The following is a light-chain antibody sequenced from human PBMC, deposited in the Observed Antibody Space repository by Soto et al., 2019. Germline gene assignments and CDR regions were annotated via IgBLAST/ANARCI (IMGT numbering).Light chain of an antibody. CDR2: GNT. CDR3: QSYDSSLSGYV. CDR1: SSNIGAGHD. Sequence: QSVLTQPPSVSVAPGQRVTISCTGSSSNIGAGHDVHWYQQLPGTAPKLLIYGNTNRPSGVPDRFSGSKSGTSASLAITGLQAEDEADYYCQSYDSSLSGYVFGTGTKVNVL. V-gene: IGLV1-40*01. J-gene: IGLJ1*01.